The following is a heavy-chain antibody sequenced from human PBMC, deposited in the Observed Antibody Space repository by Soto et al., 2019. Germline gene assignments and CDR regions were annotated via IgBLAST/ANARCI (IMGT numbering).Heavy chain of an antibody. V-gene: IGHV3-74*01. CDR3: ARQGWLFIALYGMDV. J-gene: IGHJ6*02. CDR2: INSDGSST. Sequence: GSLRLSCAASGFTFSSYWMHGVRQAPGKGLVWVSRINSDGSSTSYADSVKGRFTISRDNAKNTLYLQMNSLRAEDTAVYYCARQGWLFIALYGMDVWGQGTTVTVSS. D-gene: IGHD3-22*01. CDR1: GFTFSSYW.